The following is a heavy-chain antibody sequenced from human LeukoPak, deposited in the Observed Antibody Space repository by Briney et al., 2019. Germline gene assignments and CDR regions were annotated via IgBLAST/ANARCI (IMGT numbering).Heavy chain of an antibody. V-gene: IGHV4-34*01. CDR2: VNHSGST. CDR3: ARDLTGYSDPYPAGTDY. D-gene: IGHD3-9*01. CDR1: GGSVSGYY. Sequence: SETLSLTCAVYGGSVSGYYWNWIRQPPGKGLEWIGEVNHSGSTNYNPSLKSRVTISVDTSKNQFSLKLSSVTAEDTAVYYCARDLTGYSDPYPAGTDYWGQGTLVTVSS. J-gene: IGHJ4*02.